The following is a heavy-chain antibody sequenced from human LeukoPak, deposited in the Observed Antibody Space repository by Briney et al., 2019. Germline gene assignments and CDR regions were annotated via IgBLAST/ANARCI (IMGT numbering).Heavy chain of an antibody. V-gene: IGHV3-23*01. CDR2: ISGSGGST. J-gene: IGHJ5*02. CDR1: GFTFSRYA. D-gene: IGHD3-3*01. Sequence: GGSLRLSCAASGFTFSRYAMSWVRQAPGKGLEWVSAISGSGGSTYYADSVKGRFTISRDNSKNTLYLQMNSLRAEDTAVYYCAKSEDYDFWSGYNWFDPWGQGTLVTVSS. CDR3: AKSEDYDFWSGYNWFDP.